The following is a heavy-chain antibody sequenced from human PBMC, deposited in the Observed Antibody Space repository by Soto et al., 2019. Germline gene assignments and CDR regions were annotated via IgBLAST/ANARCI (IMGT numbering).Heavy chain of an antibody. Sequence: SETLSLTCTVSGGSITSYYWTWVRQPPGKGLEWLGYVYYSGSTSYNPSLKSRVTVSLDTSKNQFSLTLRSVTAADTAVYYCASGGRSMYYFHFRGQGTLVTVS. CDR2: VYYSGST. V-gene: IGHV4-59*01. CDR1: GGSITSYY. J-gene: IGHJ4*02. CDR3: ASGGRSMYYFHF. D-gene: IGHD3-16*01.